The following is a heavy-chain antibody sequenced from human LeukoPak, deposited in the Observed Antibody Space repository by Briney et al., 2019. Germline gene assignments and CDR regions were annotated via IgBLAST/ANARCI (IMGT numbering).Heavy chain of an antibody. Sequence: GGSLRLSCAASGFTFNNYAMHWVRQAPGEGLEWVAVISRDGTVQYYADSVKGRFTISRDNAKNTLYLQMNSLRAEDTAVYYCARDFFWSGYYVDYWGQGTLVTVSS. J-gene: IGHJ4*02. CDR2: ISRDGTVQ. CDR3: ARDFFWSGYYVDY. V-gene: IGHV3-30*04. D-gene: IGHD3-3*01. CDR1: GFTFNNYA.